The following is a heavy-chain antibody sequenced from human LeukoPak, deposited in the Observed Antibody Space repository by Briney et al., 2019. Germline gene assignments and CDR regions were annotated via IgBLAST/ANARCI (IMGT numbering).Heavy chain of an antibody. D-gene: IGHD5-12*01. V-gene: IGHV1-18*01. CDR3: ARDLPLYSGYDQGGDRALDY. Sequence: ASVKVSCKASGYTFTSYGISWVRQAPGQGLEWMGWISAYNGNTNYAQKLQGRVTITADESTSTAYMELSSLRSEDTAVYYCARDLPLYSGYDQGGDRALDYWGQGTLVTVSS. J-gene: IGHJ4*02. CDR2: ISAYNGNT. CDR1: GYTFTSYG.